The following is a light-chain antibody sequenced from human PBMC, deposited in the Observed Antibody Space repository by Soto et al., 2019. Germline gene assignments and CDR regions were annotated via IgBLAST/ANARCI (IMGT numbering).Light chain of an antibody. CDR1: QSVSSSY. CDR3: HQYGGSPTWT. J-gene: IGKJ1*01. Sequence: EIVLTQSPGTLSLSTGESATLSCRASQSVSSSYLAWYQQKPGQAPRLLMYGASSRATGIPDRFSGSGSGTDFSLTISRLEPEDFAVYYCHQYGGSPTWTFGQGTKVENK. V-gene: IGKV3-20*01. CDR2: GAS.